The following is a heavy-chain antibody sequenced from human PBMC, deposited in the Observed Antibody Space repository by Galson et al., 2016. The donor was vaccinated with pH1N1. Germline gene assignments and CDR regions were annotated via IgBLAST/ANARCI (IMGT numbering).Heavy chain of an antibody. CDR2: IKENGSEK. Sequence: SLRLSCAASGFTFSHYWMSWVRQAPGKGLEWVANIKENGSEKYYLDSVKGRFTISRDNAKHSVSLQLDSLRAEDTAVYYCAGHLFSASESPFEYWGQGALVTV. CDR3: AGHLFSASESPFEY. D-gene: IGHD3-16*01. J-gene: IGHJ4*02. CDR1: GFTFSHYW. V-gene: IGHV3-7*01.